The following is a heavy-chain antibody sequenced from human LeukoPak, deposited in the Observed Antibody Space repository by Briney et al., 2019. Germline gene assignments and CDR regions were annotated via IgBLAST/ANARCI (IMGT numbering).Heavy chain of an antibody. Sequence: PSETLSLTCAVSGGSISDTWWTWVRQPPGKGLEWIGEIYQSGNTHYNPSLKSRVTMSVDKSKNQFSLKLISMTAADTAVYYCARGYGLATHEALDYWGQGTLVSVSS. D-gene: IGHD5-18*01. CDR2: IYQSGNT. J-gene: IGHJ4*02. V-gene: IGHV4-4*02. CDR1: GGSISDTW. CDR3: ARGYGLATHEALDY.